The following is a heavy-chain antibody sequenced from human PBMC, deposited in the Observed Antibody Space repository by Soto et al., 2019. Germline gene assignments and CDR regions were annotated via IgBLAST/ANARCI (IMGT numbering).Heavy chain of an antibody. D-gene: IGHD3-3*01. V-gene: IGHV4-34*01. CDR2: INHSGST. CDR3: ARDPVLRFLEWSRYYYYYYGMDV. J-gene: IGHJ6*02. CDR1: GGSFSGYY. Sequence: SETLSLTCAVYGGSFSGYYWSWIRQPPGKGLEWIGEINHSGSTNYNPSLKSRVTISVDTSKSQFSLKLSSVTAADTAVYYCARDPVLRFLEWSRYYYYYYGMDVWGQGTTITVSS.